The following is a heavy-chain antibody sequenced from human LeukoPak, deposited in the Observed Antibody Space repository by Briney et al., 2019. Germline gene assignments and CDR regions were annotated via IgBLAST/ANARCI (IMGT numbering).Heavy chain of an antibody. V-gene: IGHV4-4*07. J-gene: IGHJ4*02. CDR1: GGSISGYY. D-gene: IGHD2-2*01. Sequence: SETLSLTCTVSGGSISGYYWSWIRQPAGKGLEWLGRIYTSGSTNYNRSLKSRVTMSVHTPKSEFSLKLSSVPAADTAVYYCARMDDCGSTDCSAFDYWGQGTLVPVSS. CDR2: IYTSGST. CDR3: ARMDDCGSTDCSAFDY.